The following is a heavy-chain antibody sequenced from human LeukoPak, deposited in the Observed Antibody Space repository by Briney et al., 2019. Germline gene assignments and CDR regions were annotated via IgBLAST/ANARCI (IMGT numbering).Heavy chain of an antibody. D-gene: IGHD1-26*01. V-gene: IGHV1-69*13. CDR1: GGTFSSYA. CDR3: ARAEYSGSYYYYYYGMDV. Sequence: AASVKVSCKASGGTFSSYAISWVRQAPGQGLEWMGGIIPIFGTANYAQKFQGRVTITADESTSTAYMELSSLRSEDTAVYYCARAEYSGSYYYYYYGMDVWGQGTTVTVSS. CDR2: IIPIFGTA. J-gene: IGHJ6*02.